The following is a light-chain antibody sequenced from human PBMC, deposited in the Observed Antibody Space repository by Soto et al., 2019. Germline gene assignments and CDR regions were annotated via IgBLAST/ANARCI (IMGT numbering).Light chain of an antibody. CDR1: SSDVGGYDY. J-gene: IGLJ1*01. CDR2: EVT. CDR3: SSYAGSNNFV. Sequence: QSLLTQPPSASLSPGQSVTISCTGTSSDVGGYDYVSWYQQHPGKAPKLMIYEVTKRPSGVPDRFSGSKSGNTASLTVSGLQAEDEADYYCSSYAGSNNFVFGTGTKVT. V-gene: IGLV2-8*01.